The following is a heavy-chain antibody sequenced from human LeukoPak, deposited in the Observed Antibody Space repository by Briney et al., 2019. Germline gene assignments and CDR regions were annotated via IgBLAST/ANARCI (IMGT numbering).Heavy chain of an antibody. CDR1: GGSFSGYY. CDR2: ISHSGST. Sequence: SETLSLTCAVYGGSFSGYYWSWIRQPPGKGLEWIGEISHSGSTNYNPSLKSRVTISVDTSKNQFSLKLSSVTAADTAVYYCARARSSGYYPLNYWGQGTLVTVSS. J-gene: IGHJ4*02. V-gene: IGHV4-34*01. CDR3: ARARSSGYYPLNY. D-gene: IGHD3-22*01.